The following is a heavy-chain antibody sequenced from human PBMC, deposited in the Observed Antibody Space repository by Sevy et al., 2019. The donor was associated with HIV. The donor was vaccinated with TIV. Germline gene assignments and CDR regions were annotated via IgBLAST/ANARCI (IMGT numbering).Heavy chain of an antibody. D-gene: IGHD2-2*01. V-gene: IGHV3-7*03. CDR2: IKRDGSER. J-gene: IGHJ6*02. CDR3: ARDCSSTTCHWGLDV. Sequence: GGSLRLSCAASGFTFSNYWMTWVRQAPGKGLEWVANIKRDGSERYYVASVKGRFTISRDNAKNSLYLQMNSLRADDTAVYYCARDCSSTTCHWGLDVWGQGTTVTVSS. CDR1: GFTFSNYW.